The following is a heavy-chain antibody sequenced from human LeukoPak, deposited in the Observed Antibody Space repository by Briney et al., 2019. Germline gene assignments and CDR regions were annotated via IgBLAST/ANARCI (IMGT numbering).Heavy chain of an antibody. V-gene: IGHV1-18*01. CDR2: ISAYNGNT. CDR3: ARDSKFSRFGELRYYNY. J-gene: IGHJ4*02. Sequence: ASVKVSCKASGYTFTSYGISWVRQAPGQGLEWMGWISAYNGNTNYAQRLQGRVTMTTDTSTSTAYMELRSLRSDDTAVYYCARDSKFSRFGELRYYNYWGQGTLVTVSS. D-gene: IGHD3-10*01. CDR1: GYTFTSYG.